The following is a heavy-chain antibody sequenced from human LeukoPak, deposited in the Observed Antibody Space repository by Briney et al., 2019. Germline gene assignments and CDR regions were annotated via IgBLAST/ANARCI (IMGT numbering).Heavy chain of an antibody. V-gene: IGHV4-59*01. CDR3: ARVDYDSSGYYYNY. CDR2: IYYSGST. CDR1: GGSISSYY. D-gene: IGHD3-22*01. Sequence: TSETLSLTCTVSGGSISSYYWSWIRQPPGKGLEWIGYIYYSGSTNYNPSLKSRVTISVDTSKNQFSLKLSSVTAADTAVYYCARVDYDSSGYYYNYWGQGTLATVSS. J-gene: IGHJ4*02.